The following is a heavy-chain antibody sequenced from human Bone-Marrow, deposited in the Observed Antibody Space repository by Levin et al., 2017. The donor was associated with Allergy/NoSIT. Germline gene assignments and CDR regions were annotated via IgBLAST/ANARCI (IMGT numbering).Heavy chain of an antibody. V-gene: IGHV3-74*01. CDR3: ARVGLSTAAGTDCWFDP. CDR1: GFTFSSYW. CDR2: INSDGSST. J-gene: IGHJ5*02. Sequence: GGSLRLSCAASGFTFSSYWMHWVRQAPGKGLVWVSRINSDGSSTSYADSVKGRFTISRDNAKNTLYLQMNSLRAEDTAVYYCARVGLSTAAGTDCWFDPWGQGTLVTVSS. D-gene: IGHD6-13*01.